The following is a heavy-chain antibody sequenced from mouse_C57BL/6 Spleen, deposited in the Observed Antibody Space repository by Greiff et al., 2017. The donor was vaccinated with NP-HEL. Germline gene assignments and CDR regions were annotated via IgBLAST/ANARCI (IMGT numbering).Heavy chain of an antibody. V-gene: IGHV1-26*01. CDR2: INPNNGGT. D-gene: IGHD2-4*01. CDR3: ARYYDDYFDY. J-gene: IGHJ2*01. Sequence: EVQLQQSGPELVKPGASVKISCKASGYTFTDYYMNWVKQSHGKSLEWIGDINPNNGGTSYNQKFKGKATLTVDKSSSTAYMELRSLTSEDSAVYYCARYYDDYFDYWGHGTTLTVST. CDR1: GYTFTDYY.